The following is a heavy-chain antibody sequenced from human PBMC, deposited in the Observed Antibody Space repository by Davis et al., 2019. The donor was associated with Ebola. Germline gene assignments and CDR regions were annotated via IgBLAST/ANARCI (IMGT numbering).Heavy chain of an antibody. J-gene: IGHJ1*01. V-gene: IGHV1-2*04. CDR3: ARGQYCSGGSCTYFQH. CDR1: GYTFTGYY. Sequence: ASVKVSCKASGYTFTGYYMHWVRQAPGQGLEWMGWINPNSGGTNYAQKFQGWVTMTRDTSISTAYMELSRLRSDDTAVYYCARGQYCSGGSCTYFQHWGQGTLVTVSS. D-gene: IGHD2-15*01. CDR2: INPNSGGT.